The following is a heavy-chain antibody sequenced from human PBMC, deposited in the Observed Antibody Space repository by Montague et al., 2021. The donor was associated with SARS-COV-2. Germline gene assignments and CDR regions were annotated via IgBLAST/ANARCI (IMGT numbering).Heavy chain of an antibody. D-gene: IGHD3-10*01. CDR2: KYYSGST. V-gene: IGHV4-39*07. J-gene: IGHJ6*02. CDR3: ARVAELDVFSVYYYGLDV. CDR1: GASISSRSYY. Sequence: SETLSLTCNVSGASISSRSYYWGWIRQPPGKGLEWIGFKYYSGSTYYNPSLKSRVTISVDTSKNQFSLNLRSVTTADTAVYYCARVAELDVFSVYYYGLDVWGQGTTVTVSS.